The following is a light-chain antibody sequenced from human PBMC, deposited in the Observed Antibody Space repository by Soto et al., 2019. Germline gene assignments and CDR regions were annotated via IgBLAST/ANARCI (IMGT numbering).Light chain of an antibody. J-gene: IGKJ3*01. CDR3: QQPGRLFS. CDR2: DAF. CDR1: QSVGTY. V-gene: IGKV3-11*01. Sequence: EIVLTQSPATLSLXPGKRATLSCRASQSVGTYLAWYQQRPGQAPRLLIYDAFHRATGIPARFSGSGAATASTLTINSLEPEDFAIYYCQQPGRLFSFAPGTKVDFK.